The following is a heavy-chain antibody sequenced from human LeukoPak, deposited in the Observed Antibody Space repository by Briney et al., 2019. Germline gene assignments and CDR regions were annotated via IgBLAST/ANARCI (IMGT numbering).Heavy chain of an antibody. CDR3: ARSAQRGYSGYDLDY. D-gene: IGHD5-12*01. CDR2: IYYSGST. Sequence: SETLSLTCTVSGGSISSYYWSWIRQPPGKGLEWIGHIYYSGSTNYNPSLKSRVTISVDTSKNQFSLKLSSVTAADTAVYFCARSAQRGYSGYDLDYWGQGTLVTVSS. V-gene: IGHV4-59*01. J-gene: IGHJ4*02. CDR1: GGSISSYY.